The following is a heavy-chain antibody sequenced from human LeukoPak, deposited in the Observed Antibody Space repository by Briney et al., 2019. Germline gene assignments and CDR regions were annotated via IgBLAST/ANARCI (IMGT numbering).Heavy chain of an antibody. CDR1: GYFFSSW. CDR2: IYPAYSDT. V-gene: IGHV5-51*03. D-gene: IGHD2-2*01. J-gene: IGHJ5*02. Sequence: GGPQRPSCAACGYFFSSWIGWVRLMTEKGMDLMGIIYPAYSDTRYTPSFQGQVTISADKSITTAYLQWSSLKASDTTMYFCARVDAARHDHWGQGTLVTVSS. CDR3: ARVDAARHDH.